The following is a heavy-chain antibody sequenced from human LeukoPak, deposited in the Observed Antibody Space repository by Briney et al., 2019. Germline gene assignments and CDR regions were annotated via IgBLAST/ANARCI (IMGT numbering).Heavy chain of an antibody. D-gene: IGHD1-26*01. CDR3: ARVGKNGRDFDH. CDR2: IIEGGDVK. Sequence: GGSLRLSCAASGFTFTSYDMHWVRQAPGKGLAWVANIIEGGDVKYYADSVKGRFTISRDNTKNSLYLQMTSLRADDTAVYYCARVGKNGRDFDHWGQGILVTVSS. CDR1: GFTFTSYD. V-gene: IGHV3-7*01. J-gene: IGHJ4*02.